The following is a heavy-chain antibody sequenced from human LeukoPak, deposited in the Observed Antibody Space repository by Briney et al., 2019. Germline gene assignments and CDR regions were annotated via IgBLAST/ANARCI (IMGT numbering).Heavy chain of an antibody. J-gene: IGHJ4*02. Sequence: GGSLRLSCAASGFTFSSYGMHWVRQAPGKGLEWVAVISYDGSNKYYADSVKGRFTISRDNSKNTLYLQMNSLRAEDTAVYYCAKDRRIYGSGTEGLFDYWGQGTLVTVSS. CDR2: ISYDGSNK. V-gene: IGHV3-30*18. CDR1: GFTFSSYG. CDR3: AKDRRIYGSGTEGLFDY. D-gene: IGHD6-19*01.